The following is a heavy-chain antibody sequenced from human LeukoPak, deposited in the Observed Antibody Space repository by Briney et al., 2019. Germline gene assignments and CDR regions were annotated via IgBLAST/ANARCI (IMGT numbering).Heavy chain of an antibody. CDR1: GYTFTSYG. CDR2: ISAYNGNT. Sequence: ASVKVSCKASGYTFTSYGISWVRQAPGQGLEWMGWISAYNGNTNYAQELQGRVTMTTDTSTSTAYMELRSLRSDDTAVYYCARDYWYYYDSSGYYFDYWGQGTLVTVSS. V-gene: IGHV1-18*01. CDR3: ARDYWYYYDSSGYYFDY. D-gene: IGHD3-22*01. J-gene: IGHJ4*02.